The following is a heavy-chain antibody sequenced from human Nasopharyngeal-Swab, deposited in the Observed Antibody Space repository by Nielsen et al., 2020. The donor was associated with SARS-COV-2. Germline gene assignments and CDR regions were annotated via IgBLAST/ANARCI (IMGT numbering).Heavy chain of an antibody. D-gene: IGHD3-16*01. V-gene: IGHV3-23*01. CDR1: GFTFSSSA. CDR2: ISGSGGST. Sequence: GRSLRLSCAASGFTFSSSAMSWVRQAPGKGLEWVSAISGSGGSTYYADSVKGRFTISRDNSKNTLYLQMNSLRAEDTAVYYCAKRPTGSTFGDWGQGTLVTVSS. J-gene: IGHJ4*02. CDR3: AKRPTGSTFGD.